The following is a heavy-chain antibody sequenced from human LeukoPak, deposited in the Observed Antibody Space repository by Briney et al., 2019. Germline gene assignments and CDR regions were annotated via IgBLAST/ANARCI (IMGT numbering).Heavy chain of an antibody. V-gene: IGHV4-34*01. CDR1: GGSISSYY. CDR2: INHSGST. J-gene: IGHJ3*02. CDR3: ARVSLELVGAFDI. Sequence: PSETLSLTCTVSGGSISSYYWSWIRQPPGKGLEWIGEINHSGSTNYNPSLKSRVTISVDTSKNQFSLKLSSVTAADTAVYYCARVSLELVGAFDIWGQGTMVTVSS. D-gene: IGHD1-26*01.